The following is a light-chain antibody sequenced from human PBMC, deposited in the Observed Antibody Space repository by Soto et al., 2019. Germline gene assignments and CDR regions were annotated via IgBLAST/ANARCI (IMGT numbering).Light chain of an antibody. CDR3: QQYEIAPKT. Sequence: EIVLTQSPATLSLSPGERATLSCRASQSVSKCLAWYQQKPGQAPRLLIYDVSSRAPGIPARFSGSGSGTDFTLTISSLEPEDFAVYYCQQYEIAPKTFGQGTKVEIK. CDR1: QSVSKC. CDR2: DVS. V-gene: IGKV3-11*01. J-gene: IGKJ1*01.